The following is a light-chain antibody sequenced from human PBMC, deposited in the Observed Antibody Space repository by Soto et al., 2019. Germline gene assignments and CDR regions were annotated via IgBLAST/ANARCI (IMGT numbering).Light chain of an antibody. CDR1: ISDVGGYNY. Sequence: SLLAQPRSASGSPGQSVAISCTGTISDVGGYNYVSWYQQHPGKAPKLMIYEVNKRPSGVPDRFSGYKSGNTASLTVSGLQAEDEADYYCSSYAGSSNVFGTGTKVTVL. V-gene: IGLV2-8*01. CDR3: SSYAGSSNV. CDR2: EVN. J-gene: IGLJ1*01.